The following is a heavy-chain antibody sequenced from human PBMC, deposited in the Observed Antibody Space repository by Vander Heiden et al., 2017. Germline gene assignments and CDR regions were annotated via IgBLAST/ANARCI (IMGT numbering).Heavy chain of an antibody. CDR1: GCTVTTSY. CDR3: ARDLNY. V-gene: IGHV3-53*01. Sequence: EVQLVESGGGLIQPGGSLRPSCAASGCTVTTSYMGWVRQAQGKGLEWVSVTENYGTSYYADSVKGRFAISRDSSKNTLYLQMNNLRGEDSAVYYCARDLNYWGQGTLVTVSS. CDR2: TENYGTS. J-gene: IGHJ4*02.